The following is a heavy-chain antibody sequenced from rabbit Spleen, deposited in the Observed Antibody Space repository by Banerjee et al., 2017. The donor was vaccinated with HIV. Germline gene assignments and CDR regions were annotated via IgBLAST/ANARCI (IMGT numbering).Heavy chain of an antibody. CDR3: ARDTGSSFSSYGMDL. CDR2: IYAGNGNT. J-gene: IGHJ6*01. D-gene: IGHD8-1*01. V-gene: IGHV1S40*01. Sequence: QSLEESGGDLVKPGASLTLTCTASGFTLSSNYYMCWVRQAPGKGLEWIGCIYAGNGNTYYASWAKGRFTISKTSSTTVTLQMNSLTAADTATYFCARDTGSSFSSYGMDLWGQGTLVTVS. CDR1: GFTLSSNYY.